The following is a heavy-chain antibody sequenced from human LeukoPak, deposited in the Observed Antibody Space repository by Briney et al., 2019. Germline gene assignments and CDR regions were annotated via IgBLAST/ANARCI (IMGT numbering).Heavy chain of an antibody. CDR3: ARRSSSSSSHFDY. D-gene: IGHD6-6*01. V-gene: IGHV1-69*13. CDR1: GGTFMNHD. Sequence: SVKVSCKASGGTFMNHDINWVRQAPGQGLEWMGGIIPIFGTPNYAQKFQGRVTITADESTTTAYMELSSLRSEDTAVYYCARRSSSSSSHFDYWGQGTLVTVSS. J-gene: IGHJ4*02. CDR2: IIPIFGTP.